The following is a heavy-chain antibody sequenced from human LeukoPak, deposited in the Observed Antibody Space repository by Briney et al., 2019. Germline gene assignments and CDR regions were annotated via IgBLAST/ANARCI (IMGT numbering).Heavy chain of an antibody. CDR2: INPRGST. J-gene: IGHJ4*02. D-gene: IGHD5-24*01. CDR1: GRSFSGYY. V-gene: IGHV4-34*01. CDR3: ARRRLGYYFDY. Sequence: MPSETLSLSCGVYGRSFSGYYWSWIRQPPGKGLEWLGEINPRGSTNYNPSLKSRVTLSTDTSKNQFSLTWNSVTAADTAVYYCARRRLGYYFDYWGQGTLVTVSS.